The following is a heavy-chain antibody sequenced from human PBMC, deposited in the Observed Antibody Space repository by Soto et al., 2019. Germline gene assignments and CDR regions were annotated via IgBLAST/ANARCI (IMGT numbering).Heavy chain of an antibody. CDR1: GFTFSSYA. CDR2: ISGSGGST. J-gene: IGHJ5*02. D-gene: IGHD3-22*01. CDR3: AKVPAQTMIVEWWFDP. V-gene: IGHV3-23*01. Sequence: GGSLRLSCAASGFTFSSYAMSWVRQAPGKGLEWVSAISGSGGSTYYADSVKGRFTISRDNSKNTLYLQMNSLRAEDTAVYYCAKVPAQTMIVEWWFDPWGQGTLVTVSS.